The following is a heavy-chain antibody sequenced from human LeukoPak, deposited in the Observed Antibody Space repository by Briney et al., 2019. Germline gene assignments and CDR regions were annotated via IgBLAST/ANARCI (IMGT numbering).Heavy chain of an antibody. D-gene: IGHD6-13*01. V-gene: IGHV3-30*18. Sequence: GGSLRLSCAASGFTFSSYGMHWVRQAPGKGLEWVAVISYDGSNKYYADSVKGRFTISRDNSKNTLYLQMNSLRAEDTAVYYCAKDESSSWYGPDYWGQGTLVTVSA. CDR2: ISYDGSNK. CDR1: GFTFSSYG. CDR3: AKDESSSWYGPDY. J-gene: IGHJ4*02.